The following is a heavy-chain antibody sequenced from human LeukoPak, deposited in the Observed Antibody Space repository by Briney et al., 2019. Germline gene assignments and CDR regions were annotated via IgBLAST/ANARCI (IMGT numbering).Heavy chain of an antibody. Sequence: SGTLSLTCAVYGGSFSSYYWGWIRQPPGKGLEWIGSIYYSGSTYYNPSLKSRVTISVDTSKNQFSLKLSSVTAADTAVYYCARDEGIVGAPDYWGQGALVTVSS. V-gene: IGHV4-39*07. D-gene: IGHD1-26*01. J-gene: IGHJ4*02. CDR1: GGSFSSYY. CDR3: ARDEGIVGAPDY. CDR2: IYYSGST.